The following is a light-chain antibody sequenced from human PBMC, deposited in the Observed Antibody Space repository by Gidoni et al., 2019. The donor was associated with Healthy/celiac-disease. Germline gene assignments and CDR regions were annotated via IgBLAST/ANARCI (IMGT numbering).Light chain of an antibody. V-gene: IGKV1-5*01. Sequence: DIQMTQSPSTLSASVGDRVTITCRASQSISSWLAWYQRKPGKAPKLLIYDAARLESGVPPRFSGSGSGTEFTLTISSLQPDDFATYYCQQYNSYPWTFGQGTKVEIK. CDR2: DAA. CDR3: QQYNSYPWT. CDR1: QSISSW. J-gene: IGKJ1*01.